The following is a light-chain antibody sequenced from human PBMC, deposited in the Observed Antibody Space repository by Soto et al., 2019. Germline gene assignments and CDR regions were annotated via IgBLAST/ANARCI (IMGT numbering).Light chain of an antibody. J-gene: IGKJ4*01. V-gene: IGKV1-9*01. Sequence: DIQLTQSPSFLSASVGDRVTITCRASQAISSYLAWYQQKPGKAPKLLIYAASTLQSGVPSRFIGSGSGTEFTLTIRSLHPEDFATYSCQQFNSYPLTFGGGTKVEIK. CDR1: QAISSY. CDR2: AAS. CDR3: QQFNSYPLT.